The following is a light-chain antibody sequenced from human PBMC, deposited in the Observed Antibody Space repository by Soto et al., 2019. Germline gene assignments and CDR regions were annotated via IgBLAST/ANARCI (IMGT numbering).Light chain of an antibody. Sequence: EIVFTQSPGTLSLSPGERATLSCRASQSVSGSYLAWYQQKPGQAPRLFIYGTSTRATGIPDRFSGSGSGTDFTLTISSLEPEDFAVYYCQQYGSSGWTFGQGTKVEIK. J-gene: IGKJ1*01. CDR1: QSVSGSY. V-gene: IGKV3-20*01. CDR3: QQYGSSGWT. CDR2: GTS.